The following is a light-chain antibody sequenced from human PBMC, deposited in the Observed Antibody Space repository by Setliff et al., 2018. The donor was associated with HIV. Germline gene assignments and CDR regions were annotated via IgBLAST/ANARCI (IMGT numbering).Light chain of an antibody. CDR2: DAS. CDR3: QQYGSSPVT. Sequence: EIVLAQSPGTLSLSPGERATLSCRASQSIRSSHLAWYQQRPGLAPRLLIYDASTRATGIPDRFSGSGSGSDFTLTITGLEPEDFAVYYCQQYGSSPVTFGQGTRLEIK. J-gene: IGKJ5*01. V-gene: IGKV3D-20*01. CDR1: QSIRSSH.